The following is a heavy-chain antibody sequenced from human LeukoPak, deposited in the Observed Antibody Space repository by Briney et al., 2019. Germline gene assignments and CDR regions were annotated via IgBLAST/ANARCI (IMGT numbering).Heavy chain of an antibody. J-gene: IGHJ5*02. CDR1: GGSISSSSYY. CDR3: AREFNGDYYGSGSYYRNTTAWFDP. Sequence: PSETLSLTCTVSGGSISSSSYYWGWIRQPPGKGLEWIGSIYYSGSTYYNPSLKSRVTISVDTSKNQFSLKLSSVTAADTAVYYCAREFNGDYYGSGSYYRNTTAWFDPWGQGTLVTVSS. V-gene: IGHV4-39*07. CDR2: IYYSGST. D-gene: IGHD3-10*01.